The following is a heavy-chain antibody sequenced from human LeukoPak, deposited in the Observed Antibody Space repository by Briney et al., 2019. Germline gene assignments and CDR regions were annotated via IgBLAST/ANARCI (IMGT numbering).Heavy chain of an antibody. CDR1: GFTFSSYA. J-gene: IGHJ4*02. CDR3: AILPATMVRGVIVDDY. D-gene: IGHD3-10*01. CDR2: ISYDGSNK. V-gene: IGHV3-30-3*01. Sequence: GGSLRLSCAASGFTFSSYAMHWVRQAPGKGLEWVAVISYDGSNKYYADSVKGRFTISRDNSKNTLYLQMNSLRAEDTAVYYCAILPATMVRGVIVDDYWGQGTLVTVSS.